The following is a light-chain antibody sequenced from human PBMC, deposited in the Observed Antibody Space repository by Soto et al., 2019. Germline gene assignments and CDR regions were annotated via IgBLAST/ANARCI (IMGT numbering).Light chain of an antibody. J-gene: IGLJ2*01. CDR3: TSYTSVSTLVV. CDR1: SSDVGDYNY. V-gene: IGLV2-14*01. Sequence: QSALTQPASVSGSPGQSITISCTATSSDVGDYNYVSWYQQHPGKAPKLMIYDVSNRPSGVSNRFSGSKSGNTASLTISGLQAEDEADYYCTSYTSVSTLVVFGGGTKLTVL. CDR2: DVS.